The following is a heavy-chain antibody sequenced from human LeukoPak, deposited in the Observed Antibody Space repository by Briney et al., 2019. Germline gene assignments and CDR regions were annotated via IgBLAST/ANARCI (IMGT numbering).Heavy chain of an antibody. V-gene: IGHV4-31*03. D-gene: IGHD5-12*01. CDR1: GGSVTIGGHY. Sequence: SQTLSLTCTVSGGSVTIGGHYWSWIRQHPGKGLEWAGFIFHTGSTHYNPSLKSRISISLDTSKNQFHLLLTSVTAADTAVYYCASAGYSGFDFNFDYWGQGTLVTVSS. CDR3: ASAGYSGFDFNFDY. J-gene: IGHJ4*02. CDR2: IFHTGST.